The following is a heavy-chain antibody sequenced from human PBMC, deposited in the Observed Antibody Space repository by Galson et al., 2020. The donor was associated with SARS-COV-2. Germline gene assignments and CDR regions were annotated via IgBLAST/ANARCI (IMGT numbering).Heavy chain of an antibody. CDR2: IYYSGTT. Sequence: SETLSLTCTVSGGSISTTSYFWGWIRQPPGKGLEWIGTIYYSGTTYYNPSLRSRVTISVDTSRNQFSLKLNSVTAADTAVYYCAGRGGTVTTQHFDRWGRGTLVTVSS. CDR3: AGRGGTVTTQHFDR. V-gene: IGHV4-39*01. CDR1: GGSISTTSYF. D-gene: IGHD4-17*01. J-gene: IGHJ2*01.